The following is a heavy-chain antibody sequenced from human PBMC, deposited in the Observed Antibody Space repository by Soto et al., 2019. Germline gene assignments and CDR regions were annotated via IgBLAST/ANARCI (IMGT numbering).Heavy chain of an antibody. CDR2: INPSGGST. CDR1: GYTFTSYY. Sequence: ASVKVSFKASGYTFTSYYMHWVRQAPGQGLEWMGIINPSGGSTSYAQKFQGRVTMTRDTSTSTVYMELSSLRSEDTAVYYCARLDRYCSSTSCYAKAAFDVRGQRTMVPVSS. V-gene: IGHV1-46*01. J-gene: IGHJ3*01. CDR3: ARLDRYCSSTSCYAKAAFDV. D-gene: IGHD2-2*01.